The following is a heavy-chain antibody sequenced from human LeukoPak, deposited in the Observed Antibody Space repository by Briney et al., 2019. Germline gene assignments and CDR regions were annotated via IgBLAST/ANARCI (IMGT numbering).Heavy chain of an antibody. CDR3: ARIPHPWLVMVFDY. Sequence: SETLSLTCTVSGGSISSYYWSWIRQPPGKGLEWIGYIYYSGSTNYNPSLKSRVTISVDTSKNQFSLKLSSVTAADTAVYYCARIPHPWLVMVFDYWGQGTLVTVSS. CDR2: IYYSGST. CDR1: GGSISSYY. D-gene: IGHD6-19*01. J-gene: IGHJ4*02. V-gene: IGHV4-59*01.